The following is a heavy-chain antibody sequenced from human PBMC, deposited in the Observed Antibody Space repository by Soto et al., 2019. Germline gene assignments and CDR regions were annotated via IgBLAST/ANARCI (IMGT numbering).Heavy chain of an antibody. D-gene: IGHD3-22*01. J-gene: IGHJ2*01. V-gene: IGHV1-69*12. CDR1: GGTFSSYA. CDR2: IIPIFGTA. CDR3: ARGYYYDSSGYSGYWYFDL. Sequence: QVQLVQSGAEVKKPGSSVKVSCKASGGTFSSYAISWVRQAPGQGLEWMGGIIPIFGTANYAQKFQGRGTITADESTSTAYMELSSLRSEDTAVYYCARGYYYDSSGYSGYWYFDLWGRGTLVTVSS.